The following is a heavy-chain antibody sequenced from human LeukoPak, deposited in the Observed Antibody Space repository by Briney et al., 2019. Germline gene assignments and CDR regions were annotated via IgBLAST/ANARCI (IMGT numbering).Heavy chain of an antibody. D-gene: IGHD2-2*01. CDR3: ARDPTADDY. CDR1: GFTFSNYA. CDR2: ITSVSSYK. V-gene: IGHV3-21*01. J-gene: IGHJ4*02. Sequence: GGSLRLSCKASGFTFSNYAMNWVRQAPGKGLEWVSSITSVSSYKYYADSVKGRFTISRDNAKNSLFLRMNSLRAEDTAIYYCARDPTADDYWGQGTLVTVSS.